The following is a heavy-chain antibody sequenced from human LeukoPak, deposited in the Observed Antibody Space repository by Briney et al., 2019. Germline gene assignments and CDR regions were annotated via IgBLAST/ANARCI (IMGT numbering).Heavy chain of an antibody. CDR3: ARDTRAYSGYDYGVFDF. CDR2: ILYDGSNQ. CDR1: GFTFSGYG. Sequence: GRSLRLSCAASGFTFSGYGMHWVRQAPDKGLEWVAVILYDGSNQYYGDSVKGRFTISRDNSKNTLHLQMNSLRVEDTAMYYCARDTRAYSGYDYGVFDFWGQGTLVTVSS. V-gene: IGHV3-30*03. J-gene: IGHJ4*02. D-gene: IGHD5-12*01.